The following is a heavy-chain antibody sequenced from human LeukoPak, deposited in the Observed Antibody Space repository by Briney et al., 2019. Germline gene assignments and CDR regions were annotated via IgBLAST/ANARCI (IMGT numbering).Heavy chain of an antibody. D-gene: IGHD3-10*01. CDR2: IYYSGST. CDR3: ARGFSASYGSGSKRAFDI. Sequence: SETLSLTCTVSGGSISSYYWSWIRQPPGKGLEWIGYIYYSGSTNYNPSLKSRVTISVDTSKNQFSLKLSSVTAADTAVYYCARGFSASYGSGSKRAFDIWGQGTMVTVSS. V-gene: IGHV4-59*01. J-gene: IGHJ3*02. CDR1: GGSISSYY.